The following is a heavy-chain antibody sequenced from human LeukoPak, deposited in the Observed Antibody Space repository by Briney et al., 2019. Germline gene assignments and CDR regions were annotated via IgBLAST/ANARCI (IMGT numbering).Heavy chain of an antibody. V-gene: IGHV4-59*08. J-gene: IGHJ4*02. CDR2: IYYSGST. Sequence: SETLSLTCTVSGGSISSYYWSWIRQPPGKGLEWIGYIYYSGSTNYNPSLKSRVTISVDTSKNQFSLKLSSVTAADTAVYYCARVAGGSGSYPYYFDYWGQGTLVTVSS. D-gene: IGHD1-26*01. CDR3: ARVAGGSGSYPYYFDY. CDR1: GGSISSYY.